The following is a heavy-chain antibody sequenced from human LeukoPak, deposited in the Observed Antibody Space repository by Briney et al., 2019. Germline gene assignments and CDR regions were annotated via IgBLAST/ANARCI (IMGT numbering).Heavy chain of an antibody. J-gene: IGHJ4*02. CDR2: IYNSGST. CDR3: ARAGIITISRGLNFGY. Sequence: SETLSLTCTLSGGSISSSYWSWIPQPAGQGLEWIGRIYNSGSTNYNPALKSRVTMSVDTSKNQFSLKLTSVTAADKAVYYCARAGIITISRGLNFGYWGQGTLVSVSS. CDR1: GGSISSSY. V-gene: IGHV4-4*07. D-gene: IGHD3-10*01.